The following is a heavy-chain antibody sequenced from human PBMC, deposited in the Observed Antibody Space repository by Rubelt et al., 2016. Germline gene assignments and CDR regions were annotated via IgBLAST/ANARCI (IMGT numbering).Heavy chain of an antibody. D-gene: IGHD2-21*02. CDR3: AKGGNVVVTARLYYFDY. V-gene: IGHV3-30*02. J-gene: IGHJ4*02. CDR2: IRYDGSNK. Sequence: QVQLVESGGGVVQPGGSLRLSCAASGFTFSSYGMHWVRQAPGKGLEWVAFIRYDGSNKYYADSVKGRFTISRDNSKNTLYLQMNSLRAGDTAVYYCAKGGNVVVTARLYYFDYWGQGTLVTGSS. CDR1: GFTFSSYG.